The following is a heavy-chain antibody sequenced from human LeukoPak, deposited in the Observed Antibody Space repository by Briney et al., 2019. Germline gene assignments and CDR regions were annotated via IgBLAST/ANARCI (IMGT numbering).Heavy chain of an antibody. CDR1: GFTFSSYW. V-gene: IGHV3-74*01. CDR3: ARAYSYGYVTPEH. J-gene: IGHJ4*02. CDR2: INSDGSST. Sequence: GGSLRLSCAASGFTFSSYWMHWVRQAPGKGLVWVSRINSDGSSTSYADSVKGRFTISRDNAKNTLYLQMNSLRAEDTAVYYCARAYSYGYVTPEHWGQGTLVTVSS. D-gene: IGHD5-18*01.